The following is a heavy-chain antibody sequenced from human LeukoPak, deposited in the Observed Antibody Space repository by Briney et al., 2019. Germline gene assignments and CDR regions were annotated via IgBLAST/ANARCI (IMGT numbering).Heavy chain of an antibody. D-gene: IGHD2-8*01. V-gene: IGHV3-21*01. Sequence: PGGSLRLSCAASGFSISSSAMNWVRQAPGKGLEWVSSINNVASHIYYAGSVRGRFTISRDNAKNSLYLQMNSLRAEDTAVYYCARERVLDYWGQGTLVTVSS. CDR3: ARERVLDY. CDR1: GFSISSSA. CDR2: INNVASHI. J-gene: IGHJ4*02.